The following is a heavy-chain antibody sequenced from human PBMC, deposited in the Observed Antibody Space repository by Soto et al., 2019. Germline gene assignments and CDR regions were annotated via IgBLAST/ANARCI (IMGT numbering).Heavy chain of an antibody. CDR2: IKGNGDS. Sequence: EVHLLESGGGFVQPGESLRLSCAASGFTISISDISWVRQAPGKGLEWVSSIKGNGDSYYADSVKGRFTISRDPSKNTLYLQIDTLTTEDTAIYYCAKVAWGSTGDDCWGQGNLVTVSS. CDR3: AKVAWGSTGDDC. J-gene: IGHJ4*02. D-gene: IGHD1-1*01. CDR1: GFTISISD. V-gene: IGHV3-23*01.